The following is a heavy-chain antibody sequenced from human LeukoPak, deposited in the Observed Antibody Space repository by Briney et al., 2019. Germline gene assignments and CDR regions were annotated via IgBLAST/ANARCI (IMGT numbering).Heavy chain of an antibody. V-gene: IGHV4-31*11. CDR1: GDSVTSGGYY. CDR2: ISNSGTT. CDR3: ARDVVVTSSPDAFDS. Sequence: SETLSLTCAVSGDSVTSGGYYWPWIRHHPGKGLEWIGYISNSGTTSYNPSLKSRVSRSVDTADIQFSLRLTSVTAADSAVCYCARDVVVTSSPDAFDSWGQGTMVTVSS. D-gene: IGHD2-21*01. J-gene: IGHJ3*02.